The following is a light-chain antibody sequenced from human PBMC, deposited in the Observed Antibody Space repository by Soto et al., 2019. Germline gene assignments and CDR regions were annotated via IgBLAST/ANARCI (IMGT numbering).Light chain of an antibody. CDR3: SSYAGSNNRYV. CDR1: SSDVGGYNY. V-gene: IGLV2-8*01. J-gene: IGLJ1*01. CDR2: DVS. Sequence: QSALTQPPSASGSPGQSVTISCTGTSSDVGGYNYVSWYQQHPGKAPKLIIYDVSQRPSGVPHRFSGSKSGNTASLTVSGLQVEDKAGFYCSSYAGSNNRYVFGSGTKVTVL.